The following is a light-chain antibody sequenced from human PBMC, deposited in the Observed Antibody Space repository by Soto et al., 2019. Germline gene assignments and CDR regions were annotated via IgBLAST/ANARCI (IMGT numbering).Light chain of an antibody. CDR2: RNN. CDR1: SSNIGTNF. Sequence: QSVLTQPPSASGTPGQRVTISCSGSSSNIGTNFLYWYQQLPGTAPKLLIYRNNQRPSGVPDRFSGSKSGTSASLAISGLRSEDEGDYYCAAWDDSLSGPVFGGGTQLTVL. V-gene: IGLV1-47*01. J-gene: IGLJ3*02. CDR3: AAWDDSLSGPV.